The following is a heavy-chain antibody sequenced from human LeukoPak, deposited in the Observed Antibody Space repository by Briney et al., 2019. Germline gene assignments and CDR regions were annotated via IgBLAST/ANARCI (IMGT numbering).Heavy chain of an antibody. J-gene: IGHJ6*03. Sequence: PGGSLRLSCAASGFTFSSYEMNWVRQAPGKGLEWVSYISSSGSTKYYADSVKGRFTISRDNAKNSLYLQTNSLRAEGTAVYYCARAFQELPQLYYYYYMDVWGKGTTVTVSS. V-gene: IGHV3-48*03. CDR1: GFTFSSYE. CDR3: ARAFQELPQLYYYYYMDV. CDR2: ISSSGSTK. D-gene: IGHD6-13*01.